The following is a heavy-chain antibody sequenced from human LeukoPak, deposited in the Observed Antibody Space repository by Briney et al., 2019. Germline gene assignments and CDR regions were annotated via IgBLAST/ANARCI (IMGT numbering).Heavy chain of an antibody. CDR2: IYYSGST. V-gene: IGHV4-59*01. CDR1: GGSISSYY. CDR3: ARGRYSSGT. D-gene: IGHD6-19*01. Sequence: PSETLSLTCIVSGGSISSYYWSWIRQPPGKGLEWIGYIYYSGSTNYNPSLKSRVTISVDTSKNQFSLKLSSVTAADTAVYYCARGRYSSGTWGQGTLVTVSS. J-gene: IGHJ5*02.